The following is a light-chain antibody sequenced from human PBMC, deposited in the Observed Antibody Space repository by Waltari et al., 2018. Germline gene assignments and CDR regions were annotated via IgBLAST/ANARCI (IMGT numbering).Light chain of an antibody. J-gene: IGKJ2*01. Sequence: DVVMTPSPLSLPVTLGQPASIPCQSSQSLVHSDGKTSLNWCQQRPGQSPRRLLYKVSNRDSGVPDRFSGSGSGTDFTLRISSVEAEDVGVYYCMQATLWPRAFGQGTKLEIK. CDR2: KVS. V-gene: IGKV2-30*02. CDR1: QSLVHSDGKTS. CDR3: MQATLWPRA.